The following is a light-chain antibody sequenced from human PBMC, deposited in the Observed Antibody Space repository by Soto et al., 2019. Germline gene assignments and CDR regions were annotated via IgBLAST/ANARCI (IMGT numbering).Light chain of an antibody. CDR1: QSVSSSY. V-gene: IGKV3-20*01. CDR3: QQYDSSPLP. J-gene: IGKJ3*01. Sequence: ESVLTQSPGTLSLSPGERATLSCRASQSVSSSYLAWYQQKPGQAPRLLIYGASSRATGIPDRFSGSGSGTDFTLTIRRLEHEDFSVYYCQQYDSSPLPFGHGTKVDSK. CDR2: GAS.